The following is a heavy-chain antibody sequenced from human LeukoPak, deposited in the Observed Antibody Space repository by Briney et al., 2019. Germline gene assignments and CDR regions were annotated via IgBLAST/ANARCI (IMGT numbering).Heavy chain of an antibody. CDR2: ISYGGST. V-gene: IGHV4-39*01. CDR3: ARALGYCSGGSCTRGYNWFDP. D-gene: IGHD2-15*01. J-gene: IGHJ5*02. Sequence: SETLSLTCTVSGGSISSSDYYWGWIREHPGKALEWIGSISYGGSTYYNPSLKSRVTISVDTSMNQFSLKLSFVTTADTAVYYCARALGYCSGGSCTRGYNWFDPWGQGTLVTVPS. CDR1: GGSISSSDYY.